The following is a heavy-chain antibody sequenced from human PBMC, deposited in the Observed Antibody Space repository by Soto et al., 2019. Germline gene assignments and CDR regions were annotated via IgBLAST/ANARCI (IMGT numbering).Heavy chain of an antibody. CDR1: GYTFTSYA. CDR3: AGEFGYDILTGPRGFDY. J-gene: IGHJ4*02. V-gene: IGHV1-69*04. Sequence: SVKVSCKASGYTFTSYAMLWVRQAPGQGLEWMGRIIPILGIANYAQKFQGRVTITADKSTSTAYMELSSLRSEDTAVYYCAGEFGYDILTGPRGFDYWGQGTLXXVXS. CDR2: IIPILGIA. D-gene: IGHD3-9*01.